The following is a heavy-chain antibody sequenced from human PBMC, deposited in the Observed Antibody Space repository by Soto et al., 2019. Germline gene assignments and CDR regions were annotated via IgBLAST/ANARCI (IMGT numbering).Heavy chain of an antibody. V-gene: IGHV3-30*18. J-gene: IGHJ4*02. Sequence: QVQLVESGGGVVQPGRSLRLSCAASGFTFSSYGMHWVRQAPGKGLEWVAVISYDGSNKYYADSVKGRFTISRDNSKNTLYLQMNSLRAEDTAVYYCAKDDSSGPLAYWGQGTLVTVSS. D-gene: IGHD6-19*01. CDR1: GFTFSSYG. CDR3: AKDDSSGPLAY. CDR2: ISYDGSNK.